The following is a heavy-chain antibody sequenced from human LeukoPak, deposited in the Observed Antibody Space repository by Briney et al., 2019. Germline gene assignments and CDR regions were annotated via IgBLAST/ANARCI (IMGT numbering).Heavy chain of an antibody. CDR2: ISSSSSYI. J-gene: IGHJ3*02. V-gene: IGHV3-21*01. CDR3: ARLSGSYGGAFDI. CDR1: GFTFSSYS. Sequence: GGSLRLSCAASGFTFSSYSMNWVRQAPGKGREWVSSISSSSSYIYYADSVKGRFTISRDNAKNSLYLQMNSLRAEDTAVYYCARLSGSYGGAFDIWGQGTMVTVSS. D-gene: IGHD1-26*01.